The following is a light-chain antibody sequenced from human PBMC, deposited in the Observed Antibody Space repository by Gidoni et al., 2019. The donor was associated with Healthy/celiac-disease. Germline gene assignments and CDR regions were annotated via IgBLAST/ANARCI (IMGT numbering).Light chain of an antibody. V-gene: IGLV1-40*01. CDR1: SSNIGAGYD. Sequence: QSVLTQPPSVSGAPGQRVTISCTGSSSNIGAGYDVHWYQQLPGTAPKLLIYGNSNRPSGVPDRFSGSKSGTSASLAITGLQAEDEADYYCQSYDSSLSGPTLFGGGTKLTVL. J-gene: IGLJ2*01. CDR3: QSYDSSLSGPTL. CDR2: GNS.